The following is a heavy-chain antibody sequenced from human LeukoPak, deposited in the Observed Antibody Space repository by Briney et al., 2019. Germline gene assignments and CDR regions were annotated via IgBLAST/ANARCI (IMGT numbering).Heavy chain of an antibody. D-gene: IGHD6-19*01. CDR1: GGSFSGYH. Sequence: PSETLSLTCAVYGGSFSGYHWSWIRQPPGKGLEWIGEINHSGSTNYNPSLKSRATISVDTSKNQFSLKLSSVTAADTAVYYCARQRSSGWYDYWGQGTLVTVSS. V-gene: IGHV4-34*01. CDR3: ARQRSSGWYDY. J-gene: IGHJ4*02. CDR2: INHSGST.